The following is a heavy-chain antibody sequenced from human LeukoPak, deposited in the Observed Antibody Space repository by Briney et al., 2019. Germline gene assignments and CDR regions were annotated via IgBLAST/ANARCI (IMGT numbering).Heavy chain of an antibody. D-gene: IGHD3-10*01. J-gene: IGHJ4*02. V-gene: IGHV1-2*02. CDR3: AREFFPIYYGSGSYWAPFDY. CDR1: GYTFTGYY. CDR2: INPNSGGT. Sequence: GASVKVSCKASGYTFTGYYMHWVRQAPGQGLEWMGWINPNSGGTNYAQKFQGRVTMTRDTSISTAYMELSRLRSDDTAVYYCAREFFPIYYGSGSYWAPFDYWGQGTLVTVSS.